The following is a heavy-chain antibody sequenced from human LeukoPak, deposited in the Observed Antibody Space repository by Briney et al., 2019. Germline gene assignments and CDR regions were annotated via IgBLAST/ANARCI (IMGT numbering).Heavy chain of an antibody. D-gene: IGHD5-24*01. J-gene: IGHJ4*02. CDR3: ARRDGYNSRFSFDY. Sequence: GESLKISCKGSGYSFTSYWIGCVRQMPGKGLEWIAIIYPGDSATRYSPSFQGQVTISADKSISTAYLQWSSLKASDTAMYYCARRDGYNSRFSFDYWGQGTLVTVSS. CDR1: GYSFTSYW. CDR2: IYPGDSAT. V-gene: IGHV5-51*01.